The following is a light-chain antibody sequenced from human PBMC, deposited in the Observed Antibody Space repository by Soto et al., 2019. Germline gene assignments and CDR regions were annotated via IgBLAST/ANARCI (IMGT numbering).Light chain of an antibody. CDR2: GAS. V-gene: IGKV3-20*01. J-gene: IGKJ3*01. CDR3: QHYGSSPLT. Sequence: DIVLTQSPGTLSLSPGERATLSCRASQSVSSSFLAWYQQKPGQAPRLLIYGASSRAPGIPDRFSGSGSGTDFTLTISRLEPEDFAVYYCQHYGSSPLTFGPGTTVDIK. CDR1: QSVSSSF.